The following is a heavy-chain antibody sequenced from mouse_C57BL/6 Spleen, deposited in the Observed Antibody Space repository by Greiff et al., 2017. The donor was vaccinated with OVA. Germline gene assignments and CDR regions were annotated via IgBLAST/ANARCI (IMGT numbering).Heavy chain of an antibody. CDR3: APYSNYDGWFAY. J-gene: IGHJ3*01. CDR1: GYTFTSYT. Sequence: VQLQQSGAELARPGASVKMSCKASGYTFTSYTMHWVKQRPGQGLEWIGYINPSRGYTKYNQKFKDKATLTADKSSSTAYMQLSSLTSEDSAVYYCAPYSNYDGWFAYWGQGTLVTVSA. V-gene: IGHV1-4*01. D-gene: IGHD2-5*01. CDR2: INPSRGYT.